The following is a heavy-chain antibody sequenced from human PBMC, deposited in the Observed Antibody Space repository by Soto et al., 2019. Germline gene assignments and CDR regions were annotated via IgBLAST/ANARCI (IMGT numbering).Heavy chain of an antibody. J-gene: IGHJ4*02. Sequence: EVQLLESGGGLVQPGGSLRLSCAASGFTFSNYAMSWVRQAPGKGLEWVSAISGSGGSTYYADSVKGRFTISRDNSKNTRYLQMNSLRAEDTAVYYCAKDPVGATHPYYFDFWGLGTLVTVSS. CDR1: GFTFSNYA. CDR2: ISGSGGST. CDR3: AKDPVGATHPYYFDF. D-gene: IGHD1-26*01. V-gene: IGHV3-23*01.